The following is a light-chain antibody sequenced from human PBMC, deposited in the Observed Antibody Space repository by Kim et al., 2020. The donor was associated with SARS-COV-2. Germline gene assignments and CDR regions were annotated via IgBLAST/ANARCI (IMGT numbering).Light chain of an antibody. Sequence: NFMLTQPPSVSESPGKTVILTCTRSGGSIATDFVQWFQQRPGSSPTTVIYGDQQRPSGVPDRFSGSVDSSSNSASLTISGLKTDDGADYYCQSYDDNKWVFGGGTQLTVL. CDR1: GGSIATDF. V-gene: IGLV6-57*01. CDR2: GDQ. CDR3: QSYDDNKWV. J-gene: IGLJ2*01.